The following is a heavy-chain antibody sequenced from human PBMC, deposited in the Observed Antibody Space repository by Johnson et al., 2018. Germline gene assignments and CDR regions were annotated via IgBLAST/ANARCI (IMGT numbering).Heavy chain of an antibody. V-gene: IGHV3-74*03. D-gene: IGHD6-19*01. CDR1: GFTFSSYW. CDR2: INSDGNST. Sequence: VQLVESGGGLVQPGGSLRLSCVASGFTFSSYWMHWVRQAPGKGLVWVSRINSDGNSTKYADSVKGRITISRDNSKNTLYLQMNRLRAEETAVYYCVREGSSGWCEMDVWGKGTTVTVSS. J-gene: IGHJ6*04. CDR3: VREGSSGWCEMDV.